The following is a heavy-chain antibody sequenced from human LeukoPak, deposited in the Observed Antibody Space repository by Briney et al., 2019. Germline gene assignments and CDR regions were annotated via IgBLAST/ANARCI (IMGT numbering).Heavy chain of an antibody. J-gene: IGHJ3*02. CDR3: AKDDYDGSVGSAFDI. CDR2: ISWNSGSI. D-gene: IGHD3-22*01. Sequence: GGSLRLSCAASGFTFDDYAMHWVRQAPGKGLEWVSGISWNSGSIGYADSVKGRFTISRDNAKNSLYLQMNSLRAEDTALYYCAKDDYDGSVGSAFDIWGQGTMVTVSS. V-gene: IGHV3-9*01. CDR1: GFTFDDYA.